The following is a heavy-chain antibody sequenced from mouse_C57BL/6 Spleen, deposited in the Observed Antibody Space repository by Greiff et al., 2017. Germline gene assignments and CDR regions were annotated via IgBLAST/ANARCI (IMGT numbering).Heavy chain of an antibody. CDR1: GFTFSDYG. V-gene: IGHV5-17*01. CDR3: AKRLGRNWYFYV. Sequence: EVKLVESGGGLVKPGGSLKLSCAASGFTFSDYGMHWVRQAPEKGLEWVAYISSGSSTIYYADTVKGRFTIARDNAKNTLFRPITGLRSEDTAMYYCAKRLGRNWYFYVWGTGTTVTVSS. D-gene: IGHD4-1*01. CDR2: ISSGSSTI. J-gene: IGHJ1*03.